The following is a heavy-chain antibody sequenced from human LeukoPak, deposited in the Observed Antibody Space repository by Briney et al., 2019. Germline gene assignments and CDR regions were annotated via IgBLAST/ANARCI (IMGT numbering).Heavy chain of an antibody. J-gene: IGHJ6*02. V-gene: IGHV3-48*03. CDR3: ARDRYDSSGYYHSDV. CDR1: GFIFSSYE. D-gene: IGHD3-22*01. Sequence: PGGSLILSCAASGFIFSSYEMNWVRQAPGKGLEWVSYISSGGTTISYADSVKGRFTVSRDNAKNSLYLQMNSLRVEDTAVYYCARDRYDSSGYYHSDVWGQGTTVTVSS. CDR2: ISSGGTTI.